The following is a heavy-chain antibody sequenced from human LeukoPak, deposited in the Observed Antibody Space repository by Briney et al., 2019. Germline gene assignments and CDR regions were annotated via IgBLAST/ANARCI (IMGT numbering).Heavy chain of an antibody. D-gene: IGHD6-19*01. CDR1: GYTFTSYD. CDR2: MNPNSGNT. Sequence: GASVKVSCKASGYTFTSYDINWVRPATGQGLEWMGWMNPNSGNTGYAQKFQGRVTMTRNTSISTAYMELSSLRSEDTAVYYCATADVAVAGTPDYWGQGTLVTVSS. J-gene: IGHJ4*02. CDR3: ATADVAVAGTPDY. V-gene: IGHV1-8*01.